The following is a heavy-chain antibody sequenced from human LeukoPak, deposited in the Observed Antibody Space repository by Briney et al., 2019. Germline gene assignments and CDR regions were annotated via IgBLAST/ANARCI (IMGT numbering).Heavy chain of an antibody. J-gene: IGHJ6*02. CDR2: TSTDGSTT. CDR1: GFTFNNYW. Sequence: GGSLRLPCAASGFTFNNYWIHWVRQAPGKGLVWVSSTSTDGSTTVYGDSVKGRLTISRDNGKNTLDLQLNSLRVEDTAVYFCTRTGYRHGMDVWGQGTTVTVSS. D-gene: IGHD3-16*02. V-gene: IGHV3-74*01. CDR3: TRTGYRHGMDV.